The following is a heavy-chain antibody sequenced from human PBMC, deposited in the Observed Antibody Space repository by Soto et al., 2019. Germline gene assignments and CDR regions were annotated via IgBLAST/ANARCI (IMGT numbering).Heavy chain of an antibody. Sequence: SETLSLTCAVYGGSFSGYYWSWIRQPPGKGLEWIGEINHSGSTNYNPSLKSRVTISVDTSKNQFSLKLSSVTAADTAVYYCAGQSYESRGYYYAYWGQGTLVTVSS. V-gene: IGHV4-34*01. CDR2: INHSGST. CDR3: AGQSYESRGYYYAY. CDR1: GGSFSGYY. J-gene: IGHJ4*02. D-gene: IGHD3-22*01.